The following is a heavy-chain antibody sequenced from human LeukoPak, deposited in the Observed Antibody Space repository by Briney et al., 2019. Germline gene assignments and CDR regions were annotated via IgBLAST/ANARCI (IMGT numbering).Heavy chain of an antibody. Sequence: ASVKVSCKASGYTFSNYSFSWVRQAPGQGLEWMGWISAYNGNTNYAQKLQGRVTMTRDTSTSTAYLELRSLRSDDTAMYYCARVLTGYYRADYWGQGTLVTVSS. V-gene: IGHV1-18*01. CDR3: ARVLTGYYRADY. CDR2: ISAYNGNT. D-gene: IGHD3-9*01. J-gene: IGHJ4*02. CDR1: GYTFSNYS.